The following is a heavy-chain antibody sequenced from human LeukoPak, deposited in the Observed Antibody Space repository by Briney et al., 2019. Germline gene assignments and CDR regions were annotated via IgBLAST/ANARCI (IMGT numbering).Heavy chain of an antibody. CDR2: IYHNGST. CDR1: GYSISSGYY. Sequence: PSETLSLTCAVSGYSISSGYYWGWIRQPPGKGLEWIGSIYHNGSTYYNPSLKSRVTISVDTSKNQFSLKLSSVTAADTAVYYCARQSSQGALMGYWGQGTLVTVPS. D-gene: IGHD4/OR15-4a*01. V-gene: IGHV4-38-2*01. CDR3: ARQSSQGALMGY. J-gene: IGHJ4*02.